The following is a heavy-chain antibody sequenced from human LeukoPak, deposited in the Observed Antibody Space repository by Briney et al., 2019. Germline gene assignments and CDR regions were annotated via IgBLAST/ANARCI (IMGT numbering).Heavy chain of an antibody. D-gene: IGHD2-15*01. J-gene: IGHJ4*02. CDR2: IGGSGATT. V-gene: IGHV3-23*01. CDR1: GFSFSAYG. Sequence: PGGSLRLSCAASGFSFSAYGMNWVRQAPGEGLEWVSAIGGSGATTYYADSVRGRFTISRDNSKNTMYLQMSSLRAEDTAVCYCAKIRLEESATGYWGQGTLVTVSS. CDR3: AKIRLEESATGY.